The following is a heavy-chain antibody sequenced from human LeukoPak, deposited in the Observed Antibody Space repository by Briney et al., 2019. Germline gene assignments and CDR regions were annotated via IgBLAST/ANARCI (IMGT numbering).Heavy chain of an antibody. D-gene: IGHD5-24*01. V-gene: IGHV4-59*01. J-gene: IGHJ4*02. Sequence: SETLSLTCTVSGGSISSYYWSWIRQPPGKGLEWIGYIYYSGSTNYNPSLKCRVTISVDTSMNQFSLKLSSVTAADTAVYYCARAYAGYTFDYWGQGTLVTVSS. CDR3: ARAYAGYTFDY. CDR2: IYYSGST. CDR1: GGSISSYY.